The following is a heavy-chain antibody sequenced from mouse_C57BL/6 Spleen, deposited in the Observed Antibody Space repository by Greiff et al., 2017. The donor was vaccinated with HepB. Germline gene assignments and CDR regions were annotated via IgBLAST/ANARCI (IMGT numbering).Heavy chain of an antibody. Sequence: EVKLQESGPGLVKPSQSLSLTCSVTGYSIPSGYYWNWIRQFPGNKLEWMGYISYDGSNNYNPSLKNRISITRDTSKNQFFLKLNSVTTEDTATYYCAREDYGSSYGYWGQGTTLTVSS. CDR1: GYSIPSGYY. D-gene: IGHD1-1*01. V-gene: IGHV3-6*01. CDR2: ISYDGSN. J-gene: IGHJ2*01. CDR3: AREDYGSSYGY.